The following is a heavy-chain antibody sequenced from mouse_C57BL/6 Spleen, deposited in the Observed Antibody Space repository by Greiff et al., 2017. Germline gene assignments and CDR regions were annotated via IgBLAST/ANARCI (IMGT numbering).Heavy chain of an antibody. D-gene: IGHD1-1*01. J-gene: IGHJ4*01. CDR1: GFTFSNYW. V-gene: IGHV6-3*01. CDR3: TSPYYYGSSSYAMDY. Sequence: VQLKESGGGLVQPGGSMKLSCVASGFTFSNYWMNWVRQSPEKGLEWVAQIRLKSDNYATHYAESVKGRFTISRDDSKSSVYLQMNNLRAEDTGIYYCTSPYYYGSSSYAMDYWGQGTSVTVSS. CDR2: IRLKSDNYAT.